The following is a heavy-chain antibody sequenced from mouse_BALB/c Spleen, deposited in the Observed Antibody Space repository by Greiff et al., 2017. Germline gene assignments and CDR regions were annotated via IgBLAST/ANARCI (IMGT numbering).Heavy chain of an antibody. J-gene: IGHJ4*01. D-gene: IGHD2-1*01. V-gene: IGHV1S29*02. CDR1: GYTFTDYN. Sequence: VQLQQSGPELVKPGASVKISCKASGYTFTDYNMHWVKQSHGKSLEWIGYIYPYNGGTGYNQKFKSKATLTVDNSSSTAYMELRSLTSEDSAVYYCAGDGNHAMDYWGQGTSVTVSS. CDR3: AGDGNHAMDY. CDR2: IYPYNGGT.